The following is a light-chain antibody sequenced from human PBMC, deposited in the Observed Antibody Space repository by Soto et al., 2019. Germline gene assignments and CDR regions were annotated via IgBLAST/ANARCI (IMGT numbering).Light chain of an antibody. CDR3: QQYGSSSIT. V-gene: IGKV3-20*01. Sequence: VLTQSPCTLSLSPGERTTLSCWASQSISGNYLAWYQHKPGQAPRLLIYGASSRATGIPDRFSGSGSGTDFTLTINRLEPEDFAVYYCQQYGSSSITFGQGTRLEIK. CDR2: GAS. CDR1: QSISGNY. J-gene: IGKJ5*01.